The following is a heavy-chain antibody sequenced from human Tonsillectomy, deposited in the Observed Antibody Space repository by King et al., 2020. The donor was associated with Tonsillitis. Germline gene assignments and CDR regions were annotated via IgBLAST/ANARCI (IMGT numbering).Heavy chain of an antibody. D-gene: IGHD3-10*01. CDR2: INPEDSDT. Sequence: QLVQTGAEVKKPGEYLKISCKGSGYRFSNYWIGSVRQKAGKGLEWRGIINPEDSDTRYSPSFQGQVTISADNSISTASLLSSSLKASNSAMYYCARRDGSGSYYSIDYWGQGTLVTVPS. V-gene: IGHV5-51*01. CDR1: GYRFSNYW. J-gene: IGHJ4*02. CDR3: ARRDGSGSYYSIDY.